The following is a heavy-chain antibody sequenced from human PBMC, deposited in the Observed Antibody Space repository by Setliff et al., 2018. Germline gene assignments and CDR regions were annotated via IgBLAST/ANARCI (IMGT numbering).Heavy chain of an antibody. CDR2: IGHTGSI. J-gene: IGHJ4*02. CDR1: GYSISSGYT. D-gene: IGHD2-8*02. V-gene: IGHV4-38-2*02. CDR3: ARDPGHGGVSDY. Sequence: SETLSLTCTVSGYSISSGYTWGWIRQPPGKGLEWVGNIGHTGSINYNPSLKSRLTISRDTSKNQVSLKLNSVTATDTAVYYCARDPGHGGVSDYWGQGILVTVSS.